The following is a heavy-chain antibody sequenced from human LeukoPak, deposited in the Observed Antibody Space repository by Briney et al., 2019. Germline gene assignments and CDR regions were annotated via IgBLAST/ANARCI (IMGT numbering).Heavy chain of an antibody. Sequence: GGSLRLSCAASGFTFSSYSMNWVRQAPGKGLEWVSSISSSSSYIYYADSVKGRFTISRDNAKNSLYLQMNSLRAEDTAVYYCARGTSNYGGTSIDAFDIWGQGTMVTVSS. D-gene: IGHD4-23*01. V-gene: IGHV3-21*01. CDR3: ARGTSNYGGTSIDAFDI. CDR1: GFTFSSYS. CDR2: ISSSSSYI. J-gene: IGHJ3*02.